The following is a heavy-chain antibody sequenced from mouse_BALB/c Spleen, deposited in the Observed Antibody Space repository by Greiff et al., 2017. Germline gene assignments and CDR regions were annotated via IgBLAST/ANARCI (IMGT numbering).Heavy chain of an antibody. V-gene: IGHV5-9-4*01. CDR3: ARVREGYYWYFDV. CDR1: GFTFSSYA. Sequence: EVQLVESGGGLVKPGGSLKLSCAASGFTFSSYAMSWVRQSPEKRLEWVAEISSGGSYTYYPDTVTGRFTISRDNAKNTLYLEMSSLRSEDTAMYYCARVREGYYWYFDVWGAGTTVTVSS. D-gene: IGHD2-2*01. J-gene: IGHJ1*01. CDR2: ISSGGSYT.